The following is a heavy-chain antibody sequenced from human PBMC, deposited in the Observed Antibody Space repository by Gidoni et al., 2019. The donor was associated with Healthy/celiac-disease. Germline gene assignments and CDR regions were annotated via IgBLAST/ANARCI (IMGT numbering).Heavy chain of an antibody. V-gene: IGHV3-64D*06. CDR1: GFTFSSYA. J-gene: IGHJ4*02. CDR2: ISSNGGST. D-gene: IGHD5-18*01. CDR3: VKVDTAMVIYSGFDY. Sequence: EVQLVESGGGLVQPGGSLRLSWSASGFTFSSYAMHWVRQAPGKGLEYVSAISSNGGSTYYADSVKGRFTISRDNSKNTLYLQMSSLRAEDTAVYYCVKVDTAMVIYSGFDYWGQGTLVTVSS.